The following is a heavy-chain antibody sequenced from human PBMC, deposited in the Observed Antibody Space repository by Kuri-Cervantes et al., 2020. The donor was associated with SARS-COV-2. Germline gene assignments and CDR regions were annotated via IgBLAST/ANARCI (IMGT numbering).Heavy chain of an antibody. CDR3: ARGQGVAVPVALLVFSGYYMDV. V-gene: IGHV4-34*01. CDR1: GFTFSSYA. CDR2: INHSGST. D-gene: IGHD2-15*01. J-gene: IGHJ6*03. Sequence: GSLRLSCAASGFTFSSYAMSWVRQSPGKGLEWIGEINHSGSTNYNPSLKSRVTISVDTSKNQFSLKLSSVTAADTAVYFCARGQGVAVPVALLVFSGYYMDVWGKGTTVTVSS.